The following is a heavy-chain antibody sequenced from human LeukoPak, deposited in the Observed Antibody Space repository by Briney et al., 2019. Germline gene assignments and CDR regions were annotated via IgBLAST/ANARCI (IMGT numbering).Heavy chain of an antibody. CDR3: ATSGGDYGGNSVIGWFDP. CDR1: GYTLTELS. Sequence: GASVKVSCKVSGYTLTELSMHWVRQAPGKGLEWMGGFDPVDGETIYAQKFQGRVTMTEDTSTDTAYMELSSLRSEDTAVYYCATSGGDYGGNSVIGWFDPWGQGTLVTVSS. CDR2: FDPVDGET. D-gene: IGHD4-23*01. J-gene: IGHJ5*02. V-gene: IGHV1-24*01.